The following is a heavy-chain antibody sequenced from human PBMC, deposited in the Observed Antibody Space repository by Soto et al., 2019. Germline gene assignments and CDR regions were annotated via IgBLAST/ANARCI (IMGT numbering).Heavy chain of an antibody. D-gene: IGHD3-22*01. V-gene: IGHV4-31*03. CDR2: ISYSGST. CDR1: GGSISSGGYY. J-gene: IGHJ4*02. Sequence: QVQLQESGPGLVKPSQTLSLTCTVSGGSISSGGYYWSWIRQHPGKGLEWIGYISYSGSTYYNPSLESRVTMTVDTSHNQFSLQLSSVAAAGTAVYYCARDALSRDSIWGQGTRVTVSS. CDR3: ARDALSRDSI.